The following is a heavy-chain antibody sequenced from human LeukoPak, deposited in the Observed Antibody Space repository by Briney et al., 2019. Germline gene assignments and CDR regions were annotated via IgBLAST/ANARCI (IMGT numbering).Heavy chain of an antibody. J-gene: IGHJ5*02. CDR3: PRLPGSPGNLGWFDP. CDR2: IYPGDSDT. V-gene: IGHV5-51*01. Sequence: PGESLKISCRGSGYSFTSYWMGGVRQMPGKGLEGMWIIYPGDSDTRSSPSLQGQVTPSAAKSLNTAYLQWSRLKASDTATYYCPRLPGSPGNLGWFDPWGQGTLVTVSS. D-gene: IGHD1-26*01. CDR1: GYSFTSYW.